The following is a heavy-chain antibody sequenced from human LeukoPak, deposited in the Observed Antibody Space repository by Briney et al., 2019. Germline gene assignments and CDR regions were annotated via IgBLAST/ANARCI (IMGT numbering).Heavy chain of an antibody. V-gene: IGHV3-74*01. CDR3: ARVSGTTMTSKYFDY. J-gene: IGHJ4*02. Sequence: GGSLRHSCAASGFTFSSYWMHWVRQAPGKGLVWVSRINSDGSSTSYADSVKGRFTTSRDNAKNTLYLQMNSLRAEDTAVYYCARVSGTTMTSKYFDYWGQGTLVTVSS. D-gene: IGHD1-26*01. CDR1: GFTFSSYW. CDR2: INSDGSST.